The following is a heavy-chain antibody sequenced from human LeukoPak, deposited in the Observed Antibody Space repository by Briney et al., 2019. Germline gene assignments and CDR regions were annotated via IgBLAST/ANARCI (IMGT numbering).Heavy chain of an antibody. Sequence: GSLRLSCAASGFTFSSYWMSWVRQPPGKGLEWIGEINHSGSTNYNPSLKSRVTISVDTSKNQFSLKLSSVTAADTAVYYCARLGHKPYSGYDYPSWGQGTLVTVSS. V-gene: IGHV4-34*01. D-gene: IGHD5-12*01. J-gene: IGHJ5*02. CDR3: ARLGHKPYSGYDYPS. CDR1: GFTFSSYW. CDR2: INHSGST.